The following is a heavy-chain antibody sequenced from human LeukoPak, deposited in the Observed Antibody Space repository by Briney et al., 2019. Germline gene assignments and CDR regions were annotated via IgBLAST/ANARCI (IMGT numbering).Heavy chain of an antibody. CDR3: AKAVAATGHYYFGMDV. CDR2: IWFDGSNK. J-gene: IGHJ6*02. V-gene: IGHV3-33*06. CDR1: GFTFSSYG. Sequence: GRSLRLSCTASGFTFSSYGMHWVRQAPGKGLEWMAVIWFDGSNKYYADSVKGRLTISRDNSKSTLYLQMNSLRAEDTAVYYCAKAVAATGHYYFGMDVWGQGTTVTVSS. D-gene: IGHD6-19*01.